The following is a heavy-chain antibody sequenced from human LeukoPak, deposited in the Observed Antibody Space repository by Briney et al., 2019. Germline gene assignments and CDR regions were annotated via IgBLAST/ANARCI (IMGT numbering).Heavy chain of an antibody. CDR1: GGSFSTYY. J-gene: IGHJ4*02. CDR3: ARGVGVLLAYYFDY. D-gene: IGHD3-10*01. V-gene: IGHV4-34*01. CDR2: ISHSGST. Sequence: PSETLSLTCAVYGGSFSTYYWSWIRQPPGKGLEWIGEISHSGSTNYNPSLKSRVTISVDTSKNQFSLKLSSVTAADTAVYYCARGVGVLLAYYFDYWGQGTLVTVSS.